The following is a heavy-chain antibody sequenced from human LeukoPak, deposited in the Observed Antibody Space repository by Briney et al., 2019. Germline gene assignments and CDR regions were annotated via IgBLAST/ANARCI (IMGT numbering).Heavy chain of an antibody. J-gene: IGHJ6*03. Sequence: ASVKVSCKASGYTFTGYYMHWVRQAPGQGLEWMGWINPNSGGTNYAQKFQGRVTMTRDTSISTAYMELSRLRSDDTAVYYCARAGYSYGYTSDYYYMDVWGKGTTVTVSS. CDR3: ARAGYSYGYTSDYYYMDV. V-gene: IGHV1-2*02. CDR1: GYTFTGYY. CDR2: INPNSGGT. D-gene: IGHD5-18*01.